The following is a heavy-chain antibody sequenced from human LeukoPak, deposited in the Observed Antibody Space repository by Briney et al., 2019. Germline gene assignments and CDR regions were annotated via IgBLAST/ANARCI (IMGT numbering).Heavy chain of an antibody. V-gene: IGHV3-7*01. Sequence: GGSLRLSCAASGFTFSSYWMSWFAKAPGKGLEWVPNIKQDGSEKYYVDSVKGRFTISRDNAKNSLYLQMNSLRAEDTAVYYCARDLTYYYDSSGYYWGQGTLVTVSS. CDR1: GFTFSSYW. D-gene: IGHD3-22*01. CDR3: ARDLTYYYDSSGYY. J-gene: IGHJ4*02. CDR2: IKQDGSEK.